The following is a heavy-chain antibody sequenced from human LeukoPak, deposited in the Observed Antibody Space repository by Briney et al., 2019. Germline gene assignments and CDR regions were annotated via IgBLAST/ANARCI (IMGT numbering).Heavy chain of an antibody. J-gene: IGHJ6*03. Sequence: PGGSLRLSCAASGFTFSSYSMNWVRQAPGKGLEWVSSISSSSSYIYYADSVKGRFTISRDNAKNSLYLQMNSLRAEDTAVYYCVRVLIVVVPPVYMDVWGKGTTVTVSS. CDR1: GFTFSSYS. V-gene: IGHV3-21*01. CDR2: ISSSSSYI. D-gene: IGHD2-2*01. CDR3: VRVLIVVVPPVYMDV.